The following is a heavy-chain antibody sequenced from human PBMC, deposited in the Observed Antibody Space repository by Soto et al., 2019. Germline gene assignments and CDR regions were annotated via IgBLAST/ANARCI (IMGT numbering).Heavy chain of an antibody. J-gene: IGHJ4*02. D-gene: IGHD6-13*01. CDR2: IKQDGSEK. CDR1: GFTFSSYW. Sequence: SGGSLRLSCAASGFTFSSYWMSWVRQAPGKGLEWVANIKQDGSEKYYVDSVKGRFTISRDNAKNSLYLQMNSLRAEDTAVYYCASQGGSYSSSWYGGDYWGQGTLVTVSS. V-gene: IGHV3-7*03. CDR3: ASQGGSYSSSWYGGDY.